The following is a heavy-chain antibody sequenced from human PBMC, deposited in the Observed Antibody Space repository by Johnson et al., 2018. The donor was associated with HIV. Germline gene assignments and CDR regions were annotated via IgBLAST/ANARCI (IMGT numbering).Heavy chain of an antibody. Sequence: QMQLVESGGGLVQPEGSLRLSCAPSGFTFSTSVMHWVRRAPGKGLEWVSGISVDGYNKYYAESVQGRFNISRDNPKNTLYLQMDSLRIEDTAVYYCVVLTTGGLRVGNFDIWGQGTMVTVSS. CDR1: GFTFSTSV. D-gene: IGHD4/OR15-4a*01. CDR3: VVLTTGGLRVGNFDI. CDR2: ISVDGYNK. V-gene: IGHV3-30-3*01. J-gene: IGHJ3*02.